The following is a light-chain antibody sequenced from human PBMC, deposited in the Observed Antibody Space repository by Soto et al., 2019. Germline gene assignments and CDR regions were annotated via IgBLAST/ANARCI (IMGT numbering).Light chain of an antibody. CDR1: SSDGGTYNY. CDR3: RSYTSGSILV. Sequence: QSALTQPASVSGSPGQSITISCTGTSSDGGTYNYVSWHQQHPGKAPKLIIYEVTNRPSGVSNRFSGSKSGNTASLSNSGRHAEDEDESYCRSYTSGSILVFGGGTKLTVL. CDR2: EVT. V-gene: IGLV2-14*01. J-gene: IGLJ3*02.